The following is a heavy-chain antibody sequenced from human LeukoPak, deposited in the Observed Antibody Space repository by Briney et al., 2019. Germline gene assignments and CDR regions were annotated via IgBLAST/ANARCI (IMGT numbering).Heavy chain of an antibody. CDR3: ARAFLGAPFTMIVVVRNFDY. D-gene: IGHD3-22*01. CDR2: IYYSGST. J-gene: IGHJ4*02. CDR1: GGSISSGGYY. Sequence: SETLSLTCTVSGGSISSGGYYWSWIRQHPGKGLEWLGYIYYSGSTYYNPSLKSRVTISVDTSKNQFSLKLSSVTAADTAVYYCARAFLGAPFTMIVVVRNFDYWGQGTLVTVSS. V-gene: IGHV4-31*03.